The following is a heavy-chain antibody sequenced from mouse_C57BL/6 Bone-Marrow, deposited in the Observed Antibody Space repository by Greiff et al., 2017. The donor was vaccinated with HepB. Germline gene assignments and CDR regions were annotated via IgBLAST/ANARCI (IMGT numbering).Heavy chain of an antibody. Sequence: EVKLVESGGDLVKPGGSLKLSCEASGFTFSSYGMSWVRQTPDKRLEWVATISRGGSYTYYPDSVKGRFTISRDNAKNTLYLQMSSLKSEDRAMYYWASPGYYYGSSYWFAYWGQGTLVTVSA. D-gene: IGHD1-1*01. J-gene: IGHJ3*01. CDR2: ISRGGSYT. CDR3: ASPGYYYGSSYWFAY. CDR1: GFTFSSYG. V-gene: IGHV5-6*01.